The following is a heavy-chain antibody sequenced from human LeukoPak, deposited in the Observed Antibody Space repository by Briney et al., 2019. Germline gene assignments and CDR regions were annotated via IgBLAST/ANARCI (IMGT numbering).Heavy chain of an antibody. J-gene: IGHJ5*02. CDR1: GFTFSSDS. Sequence: RPGGSLRLSCAASGFTFSSDSMNWVRQAPGKGLEWVSSISSSSSYIYYADSVKGRFTISRDNAKNSLYLQMNSLRAEDTAVYYCARGDTIVGGNWFDPWGQGTLVTVSS. V-gene: IGHV3-21*01. D-gene: IGHD3-22*01. CDR3: ARGDTIVGGNWFDP. CDR2: ISSSSSYI.